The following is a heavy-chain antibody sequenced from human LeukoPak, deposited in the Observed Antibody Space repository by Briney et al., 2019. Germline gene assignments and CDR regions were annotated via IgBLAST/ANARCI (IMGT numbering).Heavy chain of an antibody. CDR3: ATDPNPYSSTSGYFDF. J-gene: IGHJ4*02. CDR1: GYTFTGYY. Sequence: ASVKVSCKASGYTFTGYYMHWVRQAPGQGLEWMGGMLPIFGTANYAQKFQGRVTITADESSNTASLDLSSLTSEDTAVYYCATDPNPYSSTSGYFDFWGQGTLVTVSS. CDR2: MLPIFGTA. V-gene: IGHV1-69*13. D-gene: IGHD6-13*01.